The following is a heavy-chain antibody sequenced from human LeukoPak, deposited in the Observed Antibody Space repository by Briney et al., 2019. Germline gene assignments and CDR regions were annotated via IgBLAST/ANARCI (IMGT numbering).Heavy chain of an antibody. Sequence: SETLSLTCAVYGGSFSGYYWSWIRQPPGKGLEWIGEINHSGSTYYNPSLKSRVTISVDTSKNQFSLKLSSVTAADTAVYYCARLYSRGYSYGPNPYFDYWGQGTLVTVSS. CDR2: INHSGST. CDR1: GGSFSGYY. D-gene: IGHD5-18*01. J-gene: IGHJ4*02. V-gene: IGHV4-34*01. CDR3: ARLYSRGYSYGPNPYFDY.